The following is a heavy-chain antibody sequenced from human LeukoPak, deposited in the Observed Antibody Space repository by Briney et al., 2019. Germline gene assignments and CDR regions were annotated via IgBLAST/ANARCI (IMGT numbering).Heavy chain of an antibody. CDR2: ISTSSTYI. CDR1: GFTFSSYR. D-gene: IGHD1-20*01. J-gene: IGHJ4*02. CDR3: ARDPPFIIGTSFFHY. Sequence: GGPQTLACAPSGFTFSSYRMNWGRQAPGKGLEWVSSISTSSTYIYYADSVKGRFTISRDNAKNSLCMQMNSLRAEDTAVYYCARDPPFIIGTSFFHYWGQGSLVSVSS. V-gene: IGHV3-21*01.